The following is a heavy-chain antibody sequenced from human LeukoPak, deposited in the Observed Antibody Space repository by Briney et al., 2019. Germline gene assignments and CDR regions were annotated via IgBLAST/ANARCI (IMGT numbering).Heavy chain of an antibody. CDR3: AKSNGYGLIDI. CDR1: GASISTYY. Sequence: PSETLSLTCTVSGASISTYYWSWIRQPPGKGLEWIGYGYYSGTTNYNPSLNSRLTISVDTSKNQFSLKLSSVTAADTAVYYCAKSNGYGLIDIWGQGTMVTVSS. V-gene: IGHV4-59*01. CDR2: GYYSGTT. J-gene: IGHJ3*02. D-gene: IGHD3-10*01.